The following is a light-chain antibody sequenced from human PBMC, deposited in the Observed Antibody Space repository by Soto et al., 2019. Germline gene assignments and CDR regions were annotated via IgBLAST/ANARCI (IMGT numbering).Light chain of an antibody. Sequence: EILMTQSPDSLSVSPGEXATLSCRASQSLNTDLAWYQQKPGQAPRLLLYGASTRATGISTRFSGGGSGTEFTLTISGLQSEDSAVYYCQQYKSWPPITFGQGTRLEIK. V-gene: IGKV3-15*01. CDR1: QSLNTD. CDR2: GAS. CDR3: QQYKSWPPIT. J-gene: IGKJ5*01.